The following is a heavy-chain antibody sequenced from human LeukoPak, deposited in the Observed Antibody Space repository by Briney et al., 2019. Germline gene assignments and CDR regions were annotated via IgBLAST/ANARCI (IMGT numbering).Heavy chain of an antibody. V-gene: IGHV3-7*01. Sequence: GGSLRLSCAASGFTFSSYWMSWVRQAPGKGLEWVANIKQDGSEKYYVDSVKGRFTISRDNAKNSLYLQMNSLRAEDTAVYYCATSGSYRFHYYYMDVWGKGTTVTVSS. J-gene: IGHJ6*03. D-gene: IGHD1-26*01. CDR1: GFTFSSYW. CDR2: IKQDGSEK. CDR3: ATSGSYRFHYYYMDV.